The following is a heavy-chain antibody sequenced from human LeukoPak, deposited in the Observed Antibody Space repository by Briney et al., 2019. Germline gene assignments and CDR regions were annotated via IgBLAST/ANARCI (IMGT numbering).Heavy chain of an antibody. D-gene: IGHD6-19*01. J-gene: IGHJ4*02. CDR3: ARDVGSGWFDY. V-gene: IGHV3-7*01. CDR2: IKEDGSQI. Sequence: GGSLRLSCAVFGFSFRSHWMSWVRQAPGKGLEWVANIKEDGSQIYYVDSVKGRFTISRDNAQNSVYLQMNSLRGEDTAVYYCARDVGSGWFDYWGQGTLVTVSS. CDR1: GFSFRSHW.